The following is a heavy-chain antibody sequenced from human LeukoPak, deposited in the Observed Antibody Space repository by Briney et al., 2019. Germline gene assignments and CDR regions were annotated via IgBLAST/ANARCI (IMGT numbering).Heavy chain of an antibody. V-gene: IGHV1-69*13. D-gene: IGHD2-15*01. CDR1: GGTLSSYA. Sequence: SVKVSCKASGGTLSSYAISWVRQAPGQGLEWMGGIIPIFGTANYAQKFQGRVTITADESTSTAYMELSSLRSEDTAVYYCARTHSSYSTHDAFDIWGQGTMVTVSS. CDR2: IIPIFGTA. J-gene: IGHJ3*02. CDR3: ARTHSSYSTHDAFDI.